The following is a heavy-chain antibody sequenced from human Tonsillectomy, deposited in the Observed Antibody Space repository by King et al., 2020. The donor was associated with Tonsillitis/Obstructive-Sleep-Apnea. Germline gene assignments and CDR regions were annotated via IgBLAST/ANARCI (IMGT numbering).Heavy chain of an antibody. CDR3: ARVKYQLLYAFGI. Sequence: QVQLVESGGGVVQPGRSLRPSCAASGFTFSIYPMHWVRQAPGKGLEWVAFISYDGGNKYYADSVKGRFTISRDNSKNTLYLQMNSLRTEDTAVYSCARVKYQLLYAFGIWGQGTMVTVSS. D-gene: IGHD2-2*01. CDR2: ISYDGGNK. CDR1: GFTFSIYP. J-gene: IGHJ3*02. V-gene: IGHV3-30*04.